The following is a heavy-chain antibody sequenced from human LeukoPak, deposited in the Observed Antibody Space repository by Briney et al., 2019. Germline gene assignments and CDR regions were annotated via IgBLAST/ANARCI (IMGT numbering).Heavy chain of an antibody. J-gene: IGHJ4*02. Sequence: SETLSLTCTVSGGSISSSSYYWGWIRQPPGKGLEWIGSIYYSGSTYYNPSLKSRVTISVDTSKNQFSLKLSSVTAADTAVYYCARLGGVDTAMVTGYWGQGTLVTVSS. CDR1: GGSISSSSYY. CDR3: ARLGGVDTAMVTGY. V-gene: IGHV4-39*01. CDR2: IYYSGST. D-gene: IGHD5-18*01.